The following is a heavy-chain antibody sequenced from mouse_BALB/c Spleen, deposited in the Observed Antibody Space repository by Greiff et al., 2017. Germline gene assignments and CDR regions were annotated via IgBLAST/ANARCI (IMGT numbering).Heavy chain of an antibody. CDR1: GFTFSSYA. J-gene: IGHJ4*01. V-gene: IGHV5-9-3*01. Sequence: EVQVVESGGGLVKPGGSLKLSCAASGFTFSSYAMSWVRQTPEKRLEWVATISSGGSYTYYPDSVKGRFTISRDNAKNTLYLQMSSLRSEDTAMYYCARHSQDYWGQGTSVTVSS. CDR3: ARHSQDY. D-gene: IGHD6-1*01. CDR2: ISSGGSYT.